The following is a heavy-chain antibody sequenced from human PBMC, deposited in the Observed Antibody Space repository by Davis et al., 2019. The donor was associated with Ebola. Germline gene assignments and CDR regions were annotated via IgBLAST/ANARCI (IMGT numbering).Heavy chain of an antibody. Sequence: PGGSLRLSCAASGFTFSSYAMSWVRQAPGKGLEWVSGISGSGVSTYHADSVKGRFTISRDNSRNTLFLQMSSLRAEDTAVYYCARDLHYTSPYEGPYAFHIWGQGTMVTVSS. V-gene: IGHV3-23*01. CDR1: GFTFSSYA. J-gene: IGHJ3*02. D-gene: IGHD2-2*01. CDR2: ISGSGVST. CDR3: ARDLHYTSPYEGPYAFHI.